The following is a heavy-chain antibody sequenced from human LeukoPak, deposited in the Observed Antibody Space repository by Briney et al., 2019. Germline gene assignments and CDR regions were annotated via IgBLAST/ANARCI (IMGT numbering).Heavy chain of an antibody. J-gene: IGHJ3*02. CDR1: GGSISSGGYS. CDR2: IYYSGST. Sequence: KASETLSLTCAVSGGSISSGGYSWSWIRQPPGKGLEWIGYIYYSGSTYYNPSLKSRVTISVDTSKNQFSLKLSSVTAADTAVYYCARDRDVYDAFDIWGQGTMVTVSS. CDR3: ARDRDVYDAFDI. V-gene: IGHV4-30-4*07. D-gene: IGHD1-14*01.